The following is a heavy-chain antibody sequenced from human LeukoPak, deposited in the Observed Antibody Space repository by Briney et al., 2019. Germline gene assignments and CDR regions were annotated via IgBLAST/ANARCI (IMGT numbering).Heavy chain of an antibody. V-gene: IGHV4-39*07. Sequence: SETLSLTCTVSGGSISSSSYYWGWIRQPPGKGLEWIGSIYYSGSTYYNPSLKSRVTISVDTSKNQFSLRLSSVTAADTAVYYCARSTIFGVVISYLDYWGQGTLVTVSS. CDR2: IYYSGST. J-gene: IGHJ4*02. CDR3: ARSTIFGVVISYLDY. D-gene: IGHD3-3*01. CDR1: GGSISSSSYY.